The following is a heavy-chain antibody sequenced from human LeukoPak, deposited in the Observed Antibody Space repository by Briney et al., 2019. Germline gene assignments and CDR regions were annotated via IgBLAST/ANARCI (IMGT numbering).Heavy chain of an antibody. J-gene: IGHJ3*02. CDR3: ARGISRRRWLSLPRSDAFDI. D-gene: IGHD3-22*01. V-gene: IGHV4-34*01. Sequence: PSETLSLSCAAYGGSFSRYYWSWIRQPPGKGLEWIGEINHSGSTNYNPSLQSRVTISVDTSKNQFSLKLSSVTAADTAVYYCARGISRRRWLSLPRSDAFDIWGQGTMGTVSS. CDR1: GGSFSRYY. CDR2: INHSGST.